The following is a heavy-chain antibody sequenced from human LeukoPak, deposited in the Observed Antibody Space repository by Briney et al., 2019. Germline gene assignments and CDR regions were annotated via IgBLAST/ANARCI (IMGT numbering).Heavy chain of an antibody. J-gene: IGHJ4*02. V-gene: IGHV4-59*08. CDR1: GGSFSGYY. D-gene: IGHD4-17*01. CDR2: IYYSGST. CDR3: ARHASTVATTNVYFDY. Sequence: SETLSLTCAVYGGSFSGYYWSWIRQPPGKGLEWIGYIYYSGSTNYNPSLKSRVTISVDTSKNQFSLKLSSVTAADTAVYYCARHASTVATTNVYFDYWGQGTLVTVSS.